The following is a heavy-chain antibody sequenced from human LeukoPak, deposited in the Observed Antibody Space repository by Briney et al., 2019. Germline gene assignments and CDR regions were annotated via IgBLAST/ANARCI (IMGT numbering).Heavy chain of an antibody. CDR3: AREVLVYTAMVGFDP. D-gene: IGHD5-18*01. CDR1: GFSFSDYG. Sequence: GGSLTLSCGASGFSFSDYGMHWVRQAPGKGLERVAVIWYDGSNKYYADSVKGRFTISRDNSKNTLYMQMNSLRGEDTAVYYCAREVLVYTAMVGFDPWGQGTLVTVSS. J-gene: IGHJ5*02. V-gene: IGHV3-33*01. CDR2: IWYDGSNK.